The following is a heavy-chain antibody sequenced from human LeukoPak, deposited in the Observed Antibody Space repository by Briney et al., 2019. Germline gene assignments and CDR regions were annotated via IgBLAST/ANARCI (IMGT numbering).Heavy chain of an antibody. Sequence: PGRSLRLSCAASGFTFSSYGMHWVRQAPGKGLEWVAVIWYDGSNKYYADSVKGRFTISRDNSKNTLYLQMNSLRAEDTAVYYCAKVNRVVVAADYFDYWGQGTLVTVSS. D-gene: IGHD2-15*01. CDR3: AKVNRVVVAADYFDY. J-gene: IGHJ4*02. CDR2: IWYDGSNK. V-gene: IGHV3-33*06. CDR1: GFTFSSYG.